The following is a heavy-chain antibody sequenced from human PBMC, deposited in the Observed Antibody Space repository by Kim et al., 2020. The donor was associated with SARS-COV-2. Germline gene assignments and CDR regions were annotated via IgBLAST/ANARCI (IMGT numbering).Heavy chain of an antibody. Sequence: GGSLRLSCAASGFTFSSYAMSWVRQAPGKGLEWVSAISGSGGSTYYADSVKGRFTISRDNSKNTLYLQMNSLRAEDTAVYYCAKDLYRYGSGTPPPGASNWFDPWGQGTLVTVSS. CDR1: GFTFSSYA. V-gene: IGHV3-23*01. D-gene: IGHD3-10*01. J-gene: IGHJ5*02. CDR2: ISGSGGST. CDR3: AKDLYRYGSGTPPPGASNWFDP.